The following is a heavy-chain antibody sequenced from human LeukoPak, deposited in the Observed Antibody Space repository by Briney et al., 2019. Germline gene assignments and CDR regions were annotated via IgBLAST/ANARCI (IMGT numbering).Heavy chain of an antibody. CDR3: ARDLLPPYGDAPQEYFQH. J-gene: IGHJ1*01. CDR2: INPNSGGT. V-gene: IGHV1-2*02. Sequence: ASVKVSCKASGYTFTSYGISWVRQAPGQGLEWMGWINPNSGGTNYAQKFQGRVTMTRDTSISTAYMELSRLRSDDTAVYYCARDLLPPYGDAPQEYFQHWGQGTLVTVSS. CDR1: GYTFTSYG. D-gene: IGHD4-17*01.